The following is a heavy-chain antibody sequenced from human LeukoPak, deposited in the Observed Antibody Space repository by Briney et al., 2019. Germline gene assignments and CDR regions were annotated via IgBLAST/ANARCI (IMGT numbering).Heavy chain of an antibody. CDR3: ARDQLGYCSSTSCTPLGWFDP. V-gene: IGHV4-4*07. Sequence: SETLSLTCTVSGGSISSYYWSWIRQPAGKGLEWIGRIYTSGSTNYNPSLKSRVTMSVDTSKNQFSLKLSSVNAADTAVYYCARDQLGYCSSTSCTPLGWFDPWGQGTLVTVSS. J-gene: IGHJ5*02. CDR2: IYTSGST. D-gene: IGHD2-2*01. CDR1: GGSISSYY.